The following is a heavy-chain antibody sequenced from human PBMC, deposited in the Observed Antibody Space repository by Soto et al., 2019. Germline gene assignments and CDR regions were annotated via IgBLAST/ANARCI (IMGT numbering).Heavy chain of an antibody. D-gene: IGHD3-10*01. J-gene: IGHJ6*02. Sequence: PGGSLRLSCAASGFTFSSYGMRWVRQSPGKGLEWVAVISYDGSNKYYADSVKGRFTISRDNSKNTLYLQMNSLRAEDTAVYYCAKVGETYYYYGMDVWGQGTTVTVS. V-gene: IGHV3-30*18. CDR1: GFTFSSYG. CDR2: ISYDGSNK. CDR3: AKVGETYYYYGMDV.